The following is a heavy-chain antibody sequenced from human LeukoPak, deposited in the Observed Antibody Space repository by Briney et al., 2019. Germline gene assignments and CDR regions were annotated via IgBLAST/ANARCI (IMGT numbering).Heavy chain of an antibody. CDR1: GDSISSSSYY. CDR2: MYYSGST. V-gene: IGHV4-39*07. J-gene: IGHJ6*02. D-gene: IGHD4-17*01. Sequence: SETLSLTCTVSGDSISSSSYYWAWIRRPPGKGLEWIGSMYYSGSTFYNASLKSRVTISVDTSNNQFSLKLNSVTAADPAVYYCARFSLSDYDSYYYGMDVWGQGTTVTVSS. CDR3: ARFSLSDYDSYYYGMDV.